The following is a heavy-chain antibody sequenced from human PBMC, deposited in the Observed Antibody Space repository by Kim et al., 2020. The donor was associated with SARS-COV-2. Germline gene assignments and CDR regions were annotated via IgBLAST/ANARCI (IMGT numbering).Heavy chain of an antibody. CDR3: ARGLSSIAMMVVIFTGGIYGMAV. CDR2: INHSGSA. D-gene: IGHD3-22*01. CDR1: GGSFSGYY. J-gene: IGHJ6*02. V-gene: IGHV4-34*01. Sequence: SETLSLTCAVYGGSFSGYYWTWIRQPPGKGLEWIGEINHSGSANYNPSLKSRVTLSLDTSKNQFSLKLSSVTAADTAVYYCARGLSSIAMMVVIFTGGIYGMAVWGQGTTVTVSS.